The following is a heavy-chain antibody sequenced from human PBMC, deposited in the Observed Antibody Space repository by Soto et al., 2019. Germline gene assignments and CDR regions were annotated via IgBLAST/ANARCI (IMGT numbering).Heavy chain of an antibody. CDR3: ARLQGSGYFFPFDY. D-gene: IGHD3-9*01. Sequence: ASETLSLTCTLSGGSISSSSHYWGWIRQPPGKGLEWVGSIYYSGSTYYNPSLQSRVTISVDTSKNQFSLNLSSVTAADTAVYYCARLQGSGYFFPFDYWGQGTLVTVSS. CDR2: IYYSGST. J-gene: IGHJ4*02. V-gene: IGHV4-39*01. CDR1: GGSISSSSHY.